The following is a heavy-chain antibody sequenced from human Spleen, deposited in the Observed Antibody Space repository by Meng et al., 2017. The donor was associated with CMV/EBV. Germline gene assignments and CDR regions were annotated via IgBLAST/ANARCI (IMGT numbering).Heavy chain of an antibody. Sequence: GGSLRLSCTASGFTFSRYAMYWVRQAPGKGLEWVANIKQDGSEKYYVDSVKGRFTISRDNAKNSLYLQMNSLRAEDTAVYYCARNGAADYWGQGTLVTVSS. CDR1: GFTFSRYA. J-gene: IGHJ4*02. V-gene: IGHV3-7*01. CDR2: IKQDGSEK. CDR3: ARNGAADY. D-gene: IGHD6-25*01.